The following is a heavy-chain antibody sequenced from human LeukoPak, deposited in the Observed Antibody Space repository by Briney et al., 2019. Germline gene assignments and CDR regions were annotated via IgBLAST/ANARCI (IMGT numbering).Heavy chain of an antibody. CDR1: GFTFSSYA. CDR3: AKDLRIHYDYIWGSYRGLDAFDI. J-gene: IGHJ3*02. D-gene: IGHD3-16*02. Sequence: PGGSLRLSCAASGFTFSSYAMSWVRQAPGKGLEWVSAISGSGGSTYYADSVKGRFTISRDNSKNTLYLQMNSLRAEGTAVYYCAKDLRIHYDYIWGSYRGLDAFDIWGQGTMVTVSS. CDR2: ISGSGGST. V-gene: IGHV3-23*01.